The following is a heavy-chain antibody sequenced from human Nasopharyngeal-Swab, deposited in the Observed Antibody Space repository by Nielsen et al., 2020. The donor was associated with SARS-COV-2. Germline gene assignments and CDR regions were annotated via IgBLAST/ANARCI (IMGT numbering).Heavy chain of an antibody. J-gene: IGHJ5*02. CDR3: ARHETSNWFDP. V-gene: IGHV4-39*01. CDR1: GGSISSSSYY. Sequence: SETLSLTCTVSGGSISSSSYYWGWIRQPPGKGLEWIGSIHYSGSTYYNPSLKSRVTISVDTSKNQFSLQLSSVTAADTAVCYCARHETSNWFDPWGQGTLVTVSS. CDR2: IHYSGST.